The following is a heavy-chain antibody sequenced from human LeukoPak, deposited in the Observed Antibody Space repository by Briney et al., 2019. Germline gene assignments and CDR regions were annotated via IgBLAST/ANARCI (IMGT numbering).Heavy chain of an antibody. V-gene: IGHV4-34*01. CDR1: GGSFSGYY. D-gene: IGHD3-10*01. J-gene: IGHJ4*02. Sequence: SETLSLTCAVYGGSFSGYYWSWIRQPPGKGLEWIGEINHSGSTNYNPSLKSRVTISVDTSKNQFFLKLSSVTAADTAVYYCARGLRYYYGSGSYVGYFDYWGQGTLVTVSS. CDR2: INHSGST. CDR3: ARGLRYYYGSGSYVGYFDY.